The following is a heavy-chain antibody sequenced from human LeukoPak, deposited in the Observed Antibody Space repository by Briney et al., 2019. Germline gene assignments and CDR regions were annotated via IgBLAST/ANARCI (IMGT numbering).Heavy chain of an antibody. V-gene: IGHV1-69*10. CDR3: AGIPVFGVVLHQEPV. Sequence: GASVKVSCKASGGTFIDYALNWVRQAPGQGLEWMGVFIPILGTANSTQKFQDRVTITADISTNTVYMELSSLRSEDMAVYFCAGIPVFGVVLHQEPVWGKGTTVTVSS. CDR1: GGTFIDYA. D-gene: IGHD3-3*01. CDR2: FIPILGTA. J-gene: IGHJ6*04.